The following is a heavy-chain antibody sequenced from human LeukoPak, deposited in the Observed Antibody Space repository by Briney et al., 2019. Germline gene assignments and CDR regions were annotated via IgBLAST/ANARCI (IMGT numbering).Heavy chain of an antibody. J-gene: IGHJ5*02. V-gene: IGHV3-66*01. D-gene: IGHD5-12*01. Sequence: GGSLRLSCAASGFTVSSNYMSWVRQAPGKGLEWVSVIYSGGSTYYADSVKGRFTISRDNSKNTLYLQMNCLIAEDTAVYYCARGGYSGYDYGFNWFDPWGQGTLVTVSS. CDR1: GFTVSSNY. CDR2: IYSGGST. CDR3: ARGGYSGYDYGFNWFDP.